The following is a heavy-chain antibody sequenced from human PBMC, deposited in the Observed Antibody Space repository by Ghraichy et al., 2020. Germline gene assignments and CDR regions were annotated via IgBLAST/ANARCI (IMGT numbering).Heavy chain of an antibody. CDR1: GGSFSGYY. J-gene: IGHJ4*02. CDR2: INHSGST. Sequence: ETLSLTCAVYGGSFSGYYWSWIRQPPGKGLEWIGEINHSGSTNYNPSLKSRVTISVDTSKNQFSLKLSSVTAADTAVYYCARGHNSGSYFGDFDYWGQGTLVTVSS. D-gene: IGHD1-26*01. V-gene: IGHV4-34*01. CDR3: ARGHNSGSYFGDFDY.